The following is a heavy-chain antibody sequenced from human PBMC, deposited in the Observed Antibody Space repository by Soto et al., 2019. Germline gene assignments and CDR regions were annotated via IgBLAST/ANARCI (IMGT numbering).Heavy chain of an antibody. V-gene: IGHV4-59*01. CDR2: IYYSGST. CDR3: ARERVSGYYWKGTYGMDV. J-gene: IGHJ6*02. D-gene: IGHD3-22*01. CDR1: GGSISSYY. Sequence: QVQLQESGPGLVKPSETLSLTCTVSGGSISSYYWSWIRQPPGKGLEWIGYIYYSGSTNYNPSLKSRVTISVDTSKNQFSLKLSSVTAADTAVYYCARERVSGYYWKGTYGMDVWGQGTTVTVSS.